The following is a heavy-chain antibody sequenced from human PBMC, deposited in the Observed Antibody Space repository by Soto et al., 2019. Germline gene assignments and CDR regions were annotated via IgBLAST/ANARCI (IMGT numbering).Heavy chain of an antibody. J-gene: IGHJ4*02. CDR2: ISTSIDAT. CDR3: AKDRTVAARNFDY. D-gene: IGHD6-6*01. V-gene: IGHV3-23*01. CDR1: GFAFSNYA. Sequence: GGSLRLSCAASGFAFSNYAMHWVRQAPGKGLEWVSSISTSIDATYYADSVKGRFTISRDDSKNTLYLQMNSLRAEDSAVYYCAKDRTVAARNFDYWGQGXQVTVSS.